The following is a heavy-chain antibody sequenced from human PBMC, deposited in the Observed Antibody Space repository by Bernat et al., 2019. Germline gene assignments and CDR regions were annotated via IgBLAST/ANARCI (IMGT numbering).Heavy chain of an antibody. Sequence: QVQLVESGGGVVQPGRSLRLSCAASGFTFSSYGMYWVRQAPGKGLEWVAVIWYDGSNKYYADSVKGRFTISRDNSKNTLYLQMNSLRAEDTAVYYCARGGFGGYLRPYYFDYWGQGTLVTVSS. D-gene: IGHD3-16*01. J-gene: IGHJ4*02. CDR1: GFTFSSYG. CDR3: ARGGFGGYLRPYYFDY. V-gene: IGHV3-33*01. CDR2: IWYDGSNK.